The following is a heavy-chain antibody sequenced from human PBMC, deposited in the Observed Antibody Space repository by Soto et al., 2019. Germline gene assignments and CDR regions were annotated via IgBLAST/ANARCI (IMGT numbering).Heavy chain of an antibody. CDR3: VHSRCGGDCLQAYSSHYYYGMDI. CDR2: IYWDGDR. CDR1: GFSLSTGGMG. Sequence: SGPTLVNPTQTLTLTCTFSGFSLSTGGMGVGWIRQPPGKALEWLALIYWDGDRRYRPSLMSRLTIAKDTSKNQVVLTMTNMDPVDTATYFCVHSRCGGDCLQAYSSHYYYGMDIWGQGTTVTVSS. J-gene: IGHJ6*02. D-gene: IGHD2-21*02. V-gene: IGHV2-5*02.